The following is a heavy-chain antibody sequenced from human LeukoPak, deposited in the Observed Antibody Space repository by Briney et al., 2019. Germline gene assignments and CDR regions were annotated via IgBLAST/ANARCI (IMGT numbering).Heavy chain of an antibody. CDR2: ISSSADST. CDR3: AKPLEKYTYGGNFDY. CDR1: GFTFSSYA. Sequence: GGSLRLSCEASGFTFSSYAMSWVRQAPGKGLAWVSVISSSADSTYYADSVKGRFTISRDNSKNTLYLQMNNLKAEDTAVYYCAKPLEKYTYGGNFDYWGQGILVTVSS. J-gene: IGHJ4*02. V-gene: IGHV3-23*01. D-gene: IGHD4-23*01.